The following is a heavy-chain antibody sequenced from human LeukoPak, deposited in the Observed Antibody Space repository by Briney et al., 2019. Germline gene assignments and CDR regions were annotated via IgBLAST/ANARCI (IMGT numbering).Heavy chain of an antibody. J-gene: IGHJ4*02. V-gene: IGHV3-30*02. Sequence: PGGSLGLSCTTSGLTFTSHGFHWLRQVVGKRLEWVAFVRNDGSDTYHANSVKGRFSISRDDSKNTLYLQMNSLRPEDTAIYYCARDRGKDYFDSWGQGTQVTVSS. CDR1: GLTFTSHG. CDR3: ARDRGKDYFDS. CDR2: VRNDGSDT. D-gene: IGHD4-23*01.